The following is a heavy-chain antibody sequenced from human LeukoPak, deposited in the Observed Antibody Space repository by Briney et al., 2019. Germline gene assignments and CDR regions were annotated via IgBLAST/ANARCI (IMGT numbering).Heavy chain of an antibody. CDR2: IYPGDSNI. CDR1: GYSFSSCW. CDR3: AKTFGVIIGDYFDY. D-gene: IGHD3-3*01. Sequence: GESLKISCTASGYSFSSCWIGWMRQMPGKGLEWMGIIYPGDSNIRYSPSFEGQVSISADKSISTAYLQWSSLKASDTAMYYCAKTFGVIIGDYFDYWGQGTLVTISS. V-gene: IGHV5-51*01. J-gene: IGHJ4*02.